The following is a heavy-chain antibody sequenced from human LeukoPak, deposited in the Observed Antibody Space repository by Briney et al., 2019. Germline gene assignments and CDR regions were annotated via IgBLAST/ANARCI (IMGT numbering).Heavy chain of an antibody. J-gene: IGHJ4*02. D-gene: IGHD5-18*01. CDR3: ARAGGYGLIDY. Sequence: PSETLSLTCTVSGDSISSGNYYWSWIRQPAGKGLEWIGRIYISGNTNYNPSLKSRVTISLDTSKNQFSLKVGSMTAADTAVYYCARAGGYGLIDYWGQGTMVTVSS. CDR2: IYISGNT. CDR1: GDSISSGNYY. V-gene: IGHV4-61*02.